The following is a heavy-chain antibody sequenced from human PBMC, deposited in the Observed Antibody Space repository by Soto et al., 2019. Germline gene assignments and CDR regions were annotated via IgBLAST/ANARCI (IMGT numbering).Heavy chain of an antibody. CDR3: ASGYSGYDSPQIY. CDR1: GYTFTSYA. CDR2: INAGNGNT. Sequence: GASVKVSCKASGYTFTSYAMHWVRQAPGQRLEWMGWINAGNGNTKYSQKFQGRVTITADESTSTAYMELSSLRSEDTAVYYCASGYSGYDSPQIYWGQGTLVTVSS. D-gene: IGHD5-12*01. J-gene: IGHJ4*02. V-gene: IGHV1-3*01.